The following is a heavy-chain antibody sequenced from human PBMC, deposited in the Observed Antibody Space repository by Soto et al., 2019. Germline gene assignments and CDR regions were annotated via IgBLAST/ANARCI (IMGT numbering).Heavy chain of an antibody. V-gene: IGHV1-3*01. CDR1: GYTFTSYA. Sequence: ASVKVSCKASGYTFTSYAMHWVRQAPGQRLEWMGWINAGNGNTKYSQKFQGRVTITRDTSASTAYMELRSLRSEDTAVYYCARDNGGVVVAATYWFDPWGQGTLVTVSS. CDR2: INAGNGNT. CDR3: ARDNGGVVVAATYWFDP. D-gene: IGHD2-15*01. J-gene: IGHJ5*02.